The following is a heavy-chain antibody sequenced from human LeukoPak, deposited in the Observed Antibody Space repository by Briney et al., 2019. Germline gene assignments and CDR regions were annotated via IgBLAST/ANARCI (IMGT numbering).Heavy chain of an antibody. Sequence: GGSLRLSCAASGFHFSSYGMHWVRQAPGKGLGWVAVVWYDGNNQYYADSVKGRFTISRDNSKNTLYLQMNSLRAEDTAVYYCARDSPPTGYTLDYWGQGTLVTVSS. CDR3: ARDSPPTGYTLDY. D-gene: IGHD1-1*01. J-gene: IGHJ4*02. CDR2: VWYDGNNQ. V-gene: IGHV3-33*01. CDR1: GFHFSSYG.